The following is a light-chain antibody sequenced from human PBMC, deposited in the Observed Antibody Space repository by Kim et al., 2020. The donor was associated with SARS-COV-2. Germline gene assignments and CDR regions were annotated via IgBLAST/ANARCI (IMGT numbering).Light chain of an antibody. V-gene: IGLV3-1*01. CDR1: RLGDNY. CDR3: QAWDSDIAI. Sequence: VSPGQTSRITCSGGRLGDNYAGWYQQKAGQSPILVIYQPDRRPSGIPARFSGSNSGNTATLTISGTQTMDEADYYCQAWDSDIAIFGTGTKVTVL. CDR2: QPD. J-gene: IGLJ1*01.